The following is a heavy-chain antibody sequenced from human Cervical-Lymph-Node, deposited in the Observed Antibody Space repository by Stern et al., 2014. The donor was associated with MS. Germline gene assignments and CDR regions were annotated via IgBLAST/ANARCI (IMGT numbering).Heavy chain of an antibody. CDR1: GFTFTSCY. Sequence: QLVQSGAEVRRPGASVKVAYKASGFTFTSCYMHWVRQASGQGLEWMGWINANSGGTNSAQKFQGRVTMTRDTSISTVYMDLTGLTSDDTAIYYCARDMSTVTTPYFDYWGQGTLVTVPS. J-gene: IGHJ4*02. V-gene: IGHV1-2*02. CDR3: ARDMSTVTTPYFDY. CDR2: INANSGGT. D-gene: IGHD4-17*01.